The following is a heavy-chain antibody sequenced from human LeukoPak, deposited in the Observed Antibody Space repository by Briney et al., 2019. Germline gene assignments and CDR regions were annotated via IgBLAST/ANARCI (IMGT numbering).Heavy chain of an antibody. CDR3: AIDRGY. CDR2: ISSSSSTI. V-gene: IGHV3-48*04. CDR1: EFTFSNYN. Sequence: GGSLRLSCAASEFTFSNYNMNWVRQAPGKGLEWLSYISSSSSTIYYADSVKGRFTISRDNAKNSLYLQMNSLRADDTAVYYCAIDRGYWGQGTLVTVSS. J-gene: IGHJ4*02.